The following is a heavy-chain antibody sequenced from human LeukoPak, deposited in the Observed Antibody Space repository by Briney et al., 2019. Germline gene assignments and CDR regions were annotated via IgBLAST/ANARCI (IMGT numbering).Heavy chain of an antibody. Sequence: GESLKISCKGSGYSFTSYWIAWVHQMPGKGLEWMGIIYPGDSDTRYSPSFQGQVTISVDKSISTAYLQWSSLKASDTAMYYCARRGYYDSSTGKNWFDPWGQGTLVTVSS. J-gene: IGHJ5*02. CDR1: GYSFTSYW. V-gene: IGHV5-51*07. CDR2: IYPGDSDT. D-gene: IGHD3-22*01. CDR3: ARRGYYDSSTGKNWFDP.